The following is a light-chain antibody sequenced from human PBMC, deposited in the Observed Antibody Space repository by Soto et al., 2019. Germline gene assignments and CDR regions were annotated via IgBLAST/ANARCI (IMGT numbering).Light chain of an antibody. V-gene: IGKV1-39*01. J-gene: IGKJ1*01. CDR2: AAS. CDR1: QSISSY. Sequence: DIQMTQSPSSLSASVGDRVIITCRASQSISSYLNWYQQKPGKAPKLLIYAASSLQSGVPSRFSGSGSGTDFTLTISSLQPEDFATYYCQQSYGTPPWTFGQGTEVEIK. CDR3: QQSYGTPPWT.